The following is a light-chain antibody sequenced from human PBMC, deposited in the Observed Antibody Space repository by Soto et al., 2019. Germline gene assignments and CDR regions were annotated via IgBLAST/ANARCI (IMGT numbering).Light chain of an antibody. CDR3: QQYNNWRWT. CDR2: GAS. Sequence: EIVMTQSPATLSVSPGERATLSCRASQSVSSNLAWYQQKPGQAPRLLIYGASTRATGFPARFSGSGSGTEFTLTISSLQSEDFAVYYCQQYNNWRWTFGQGTKVEIK. J-gene: IGKJ1*01. V-gene: IGKV3-15*01. CDR1: QSVSSN.